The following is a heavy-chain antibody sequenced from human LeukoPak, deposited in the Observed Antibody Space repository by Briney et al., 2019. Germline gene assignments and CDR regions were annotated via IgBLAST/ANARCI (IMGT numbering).Heavy chain of an antibody. Sequence: PGGSLRLSRAASGFTFSSYAMHWVRQAPGKGLEWVAVISYDGSNKYYADSVKGRFTISRDNSKSTLYLQMNSLRAEDTAVYYCASDFDYWGQGTLVTVSS. CDR2: ISYDGSNK. CDR3: ASDFDY. V-gene: IGHV3-30*04. J-gene: IGHJ4*02. CDR1: GFTFSSYA.